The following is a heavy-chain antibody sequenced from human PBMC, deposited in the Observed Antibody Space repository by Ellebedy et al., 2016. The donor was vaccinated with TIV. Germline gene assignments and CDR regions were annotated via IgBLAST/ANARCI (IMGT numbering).Heavy chain of an antibody. J-gene: IGHJ4*02. Sequence: GESLKISCAASGFSFTDAWMTWVRQRPGKGLEWVGRLKSNADSGTAEYAAPVKGRFTISRDDSKNTLYLHMSSLKAEDTAAYYCTTNDGFYYDSSGSALDYWGQGTLVTVSS. D-gene: IGHD3-22*01. CDR2: LKSNADSGTA. V-gene: IGHV3-15*01. CDR3: TTNDGFYYDSSGSALDY. CDR1: GFSFTDAW.